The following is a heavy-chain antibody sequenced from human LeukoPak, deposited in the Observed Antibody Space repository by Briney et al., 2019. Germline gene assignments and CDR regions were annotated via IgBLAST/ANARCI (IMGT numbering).Heavy chain of an antibody. CDR3: ARGGALDY. Sequence: PGGSLRLSCAASGFTFSNYWMTRFRQAPGKGLEWVSYISDSGDTIYYADSVKGRFTISRDNAKTSLYLQMNSLRAEDTAIYYCARGGALDYWGQGTLVTVSS. CDR2: ISDSGDTI. CDR1: GFTFSNYW. V-gene: IGHV3-11*04. J-gene: IGHJ4*02. D-gene: IGHD1-26*01.